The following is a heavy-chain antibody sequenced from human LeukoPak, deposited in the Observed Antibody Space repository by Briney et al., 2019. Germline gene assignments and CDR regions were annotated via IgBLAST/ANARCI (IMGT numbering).Heavy chain of an antibody. CDR3: ARGGIAAAIDY. V-gene: IGHV4-31*03. Sequence: SSQTLSLTCTVSGGSISSGGYYWSWVRQHPGKGLEWIGCIDDSGSTYYNPSLKSRLDISVDTSKNQFSLKLSSLTAADTAVYYCARGGIAAAIDYWGQGTLVTVSS. D-gene: IGHD6-13*01. J-gene: IGHJ4*02. CDR2: IDDSGST. CDR1: GGSISSGGYY.